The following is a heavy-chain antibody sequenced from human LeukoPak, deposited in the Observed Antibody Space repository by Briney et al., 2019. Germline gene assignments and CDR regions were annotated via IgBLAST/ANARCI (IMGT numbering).Heavy chain of an antibody. CDR1: GVTFSYYT. D-gene: IGHD3-22*01. V-gene: IGHV3-30-3*01. J-gene: IGHJ4*02. CDR3: ARVLNYYDSSGYYFSY. CDR2: ISYDGSNK. Sequence: GGSLRLSCAASGVTFSYYTMHWVRQAPGKGLEWVAVISYDGSNKYYADSVKGRFTISRDNSKNTLYLQMNSLRAEDTAVYYCARVLNYYDSSGYYFSYWGQGTLVTVSS.